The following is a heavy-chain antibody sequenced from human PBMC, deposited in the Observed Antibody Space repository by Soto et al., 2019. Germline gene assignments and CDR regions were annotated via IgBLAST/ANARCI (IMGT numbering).Heavy chain of an antibody. CDR3: ARLHVDFTSDY. CDR2: IYYSGST. D-gene: IGHD3-3*01. V-gene: IGHV4-39*01. J-gene: IGHJ4*02. CDR1: GGSISSGSYY. Sequence: SETLSLTCTVSGGSISSGSYYWGWIRQPPGKGLEWIGSIYYSGSTYYNPSLKSRVTISVDTSKNQFSLKLSSVTAADTAVYYCARLHVDFTSDYWGQGTLVTVSS.